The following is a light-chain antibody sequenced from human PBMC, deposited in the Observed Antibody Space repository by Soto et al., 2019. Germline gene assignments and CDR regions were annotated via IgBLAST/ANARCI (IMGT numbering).Light chain of an antibody. CDR1: QSVTSY. CDR2: EAS. CDR3: QQRSNSLT. J-gene: IGKJ3*01. Sequence: EIVLTQSPATLYLSPGERATLSCRASQSVTSYLAWYQQKPGQAPRLLIYEASNRATGIPARFSGSGSGTDFTLTISSREPVDFAVYYCQQRSNSLTFGPGTKVDIK. V-gene: IGKV3-11*01.